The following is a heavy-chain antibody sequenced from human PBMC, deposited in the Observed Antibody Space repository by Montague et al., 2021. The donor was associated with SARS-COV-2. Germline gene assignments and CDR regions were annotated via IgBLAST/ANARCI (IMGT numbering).Heavy chain of an antibody. CDR2: VYYSGST. J-gene: IGHJ5*02. CDR3: ARHRVASGWNYFDP. V-gene: IGHV4-39*01. CDR1: GVSISGYTYF. Sequence: SETLSLTCTVSGVSISGYTYFWGWIRQPPGKGLEWIASVYYSGSTYYNPSLKSRVTISVDTSKNQSSLQVSSVTAADSAIYYCARHRVASGWNYFDPWGRGTLITVSS. D-gene: IGHD1-7*01.